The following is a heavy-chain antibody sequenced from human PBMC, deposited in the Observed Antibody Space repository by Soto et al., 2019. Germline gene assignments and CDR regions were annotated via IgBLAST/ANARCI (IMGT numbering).Heavy chain of an antibody. D-gene: IGHD6-13*01. V-gene: IGHV3-23*01. J-gene: IGHJ5*02. CDR1: GFTFSSYA. Sequence: GSLRLSCAASGFTFSSYAMSWVRQAPGKGLEWVSAISGSGGSTYYADSVKGRFTISRDNSKNTLYLQMNSLRAEDTAVYYCAKDMYSSSWYKWFDPWGQGTLVTVLL. CDR2: ISGSGGST. CDR3: AKDMYSSSWYKWFDP.